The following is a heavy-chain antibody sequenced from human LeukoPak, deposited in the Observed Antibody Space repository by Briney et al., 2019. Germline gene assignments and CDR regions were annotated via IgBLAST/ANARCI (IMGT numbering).Heavy chain of an antibody. Sequence: PAGPLRLSCAASGFIFSSYNINWLRQAPGKGLEWVSYISGGGTTIYYADSVKGRFTISRDNAKNSLYLQMNSLRAEDTAVYYCAELGITMIGGVWGKGTTVSISS. D-gene: IGHD3-10*02. V-gene: IGHV3-48*04. CDR3: AELGITMIGGV. CDR1: GFIFSSYN. J-gene: IGHJ6*04. CDR2: ISGGGTTI.